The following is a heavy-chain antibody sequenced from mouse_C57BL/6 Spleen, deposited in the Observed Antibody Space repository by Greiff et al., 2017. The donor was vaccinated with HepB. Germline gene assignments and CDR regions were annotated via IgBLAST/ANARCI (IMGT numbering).Heavy chain of an antibody. V-gene: IGHV1-4*01. D-gene: IGHD1-1*01. J-gene: IGHJ2*01. CDR1: GYTFTSYT. Sequence: VKLVESGAELARPGASVKMSCKASGYTFTSYTMHWVKQRPGQGLEWIGYINPSSGYTKYNQKFKDKATLTADKSSSTAYMQLSSLTSEDSAVYYCAREGTTVVGYYFDYWGQGTTLTVSS. CDR2: INPSSGYT. CDR3: AREGTTVVGYYFDY.